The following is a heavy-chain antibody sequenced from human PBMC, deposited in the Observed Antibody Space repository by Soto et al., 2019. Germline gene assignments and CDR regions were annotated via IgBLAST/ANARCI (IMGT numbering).Heavy chain of an antibody. CDR3: ARNYYGSGSYYKPDSYGMDV. CDR1: GYTFTGYY. J-gene: IGHJ6*02. Sequence: ASVKVSCKASGYTFTGYYMHWVRQAPGQGLEWMGWINPNSGGTNYAQKFQGWVTRTRDTSISTAYMELSRLRSDDTAVYYCARNYYGSGSYYKPDSYGMDVWGQGTTVTVSS. CDR2: INPNSGGT. V-gene: IGHV1-2*04. D-gene: IGHD3-10*01.